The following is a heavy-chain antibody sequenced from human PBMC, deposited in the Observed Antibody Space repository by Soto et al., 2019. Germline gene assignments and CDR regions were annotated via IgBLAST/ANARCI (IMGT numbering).Heavy chain of an antibody. Sequence: PGGSLRLSCEGSGFSFSLYWMSWVRQSPGKGLEWVANIKRDGSEQYYADSVKGRFTISRDNAKNSLFLEINSLKAEDTAVYYCARDKTTYYSVSGEDVWGPGTLVTVSS. CDR1: GFSFSLYW. V-gene: IGHV3-7*03. J-gene: IGHJ4*02. CDR3: ARDKTTYYSVSGEDV. D-gene: IGHD1-26*01. CDR2: IKRDGSEQ.